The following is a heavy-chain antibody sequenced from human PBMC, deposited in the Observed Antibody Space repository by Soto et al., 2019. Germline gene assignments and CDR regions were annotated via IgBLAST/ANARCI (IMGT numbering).Heavy chain of an antibody. D-gene: IGHD6-13*01. CDR3: ARGGGYSSSRRLDY. CDR1: GFTFSSYG. Sequence: QVQLVESGGGVVQPGRSLRPSCAASGFTFSSYGMHWVRQAPGKGLEWVAVIWYDGSNKYYADSVKGRFTISRDNSKNTLYLQMNSLRAEDTAVYYCARGGGYSSSRRLDYWGQGTLVTVSS. J-gene: IGHJ4*02. CDR2: IWYDGSNK. V-gene: IGHV3-33*01.